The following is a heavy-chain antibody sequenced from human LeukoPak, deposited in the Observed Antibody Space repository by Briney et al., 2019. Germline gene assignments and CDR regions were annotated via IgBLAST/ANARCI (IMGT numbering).Heavy chain of an antibody. Sequence: SETLSLTCTVSGGSISSYYWSWIRQPPGKGLEWIGYIYYSGSTNYNPSLKSRVTISVDTSKNQFSLKLSPVTAADTAVYYCARLFWQWLYYFDYWGQGTLVTVSS. V-gene: IGHV4-59*08. CDR1: GGSISSYY. CDR2: IYYSGST. J-gene: IGHJ4*02. D-gene: IGHD6-19*01. CDR3: ARLFWQWLYYFDY.